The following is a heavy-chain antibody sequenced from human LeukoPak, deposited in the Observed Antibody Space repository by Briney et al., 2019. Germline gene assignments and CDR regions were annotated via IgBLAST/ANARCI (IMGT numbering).Heavy chain of an antibody. Sequence: GGALRLSCAASGFNFRNYWMSWVRQGPGKGLEGGANINQDGSDTYCVDSVKARLHLPRDNHNNSLYLQMRRLRREDTAIYHCATDTSGLTDEFDYWGQGTLVTVSS. D-gene: IGHD5-12*01. CDR1: GFNFRNYW. CDR3: ATDTSGLTDEFDY. CDR2: INQDGSDT. J-gene: IGHJ4*02. V-gene: IGHV3-7*01.